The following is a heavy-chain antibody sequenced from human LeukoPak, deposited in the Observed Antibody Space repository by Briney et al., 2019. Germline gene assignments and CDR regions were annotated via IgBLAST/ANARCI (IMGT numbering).Heavy chain of an antibody. CDR3: ARSRIAAPYYMDV. V-gene: IGHV3-74*01. J-gene: IGHJ6*03. CDR2: INTDGSST. CDR1: GFTFRSHW. Sequence: GGSLRLSCAASGFTFRSHWMHWVRQAPGKGLVWVSRINTDGSSTSYADSVKGRFTISRDNAKNTLYLQMNSLRAEDTAVYYCARSRIAAPYYMDVWGKGTTVTVSS. D-gene: IGHD6-13*01.